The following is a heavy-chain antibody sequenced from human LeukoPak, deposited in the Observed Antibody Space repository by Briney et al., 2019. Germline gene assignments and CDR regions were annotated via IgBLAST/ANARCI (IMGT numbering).Heavy chain of an antibody. CDR3: VRGTNDWTGIDY. Sequence: GGSLRLSCAASGFTFSNYWMHWVRQAPGKGLVWVSRINPDGSSTDYADSVKGRFTISRDNARNTLYLQMDSLRVEDTAIYYCVRGTNDWTGIDYWGQGILVTVSS. CDR2: INPDGSST. J-gene: IGHJ4*02. D-gene: IGHD2-8*01. CDR1: GFTFSNYW. V-gene: IGHV3-74*01.